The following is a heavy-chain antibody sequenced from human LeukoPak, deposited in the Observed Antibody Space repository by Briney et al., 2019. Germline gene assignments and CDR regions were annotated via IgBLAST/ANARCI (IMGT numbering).Heavy chain of an antibody. J-gene: IGHJ6*03. V-gene: IGHV3-48*01. CDR3: ARLDCGGNTKSGYYYMDV. CDR1: VFTFSSYS. D-gene: IGHD4-23*01. CDR2: ISSSSSNI. Sequence: GGSLRLSRAASVFTFSSYSMNWVRQAPAKGLEGVSYISSSSSNIYFADSVKGRFTLSRDNAKNSLYLQMNSLRAEDTAVYYCARLDCGGNTKSGYYYMDVWGKGTTVTVSS.